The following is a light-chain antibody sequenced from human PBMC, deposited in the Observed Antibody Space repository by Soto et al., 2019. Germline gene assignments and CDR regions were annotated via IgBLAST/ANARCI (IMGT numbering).Light chain of an antibody. Sequence: EIVLTQSPATLSLSPGERATLSCRASQSVSSFLAWYQQKPGQAPRLLIYDASNRATGIPARFSGSGSGTDFTLTISSLEPEDFTVYYCQHRSNWPLTFGGGTKVEIK. CDR1: QSVSSF. CDR3: QHRSNWPLT. V-gene: IGKV3-11*01. CDR2: DAS. J-gene: IGKJ4*01.